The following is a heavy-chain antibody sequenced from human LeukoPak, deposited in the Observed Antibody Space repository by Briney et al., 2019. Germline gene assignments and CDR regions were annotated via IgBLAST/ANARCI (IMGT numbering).Heavy chain of an antibody. CDR3: ARSPLLRWFDP. Sequence: SETLSLTCTVSGGSISSYYWSWIRQPPGKGLEWIGYIYYSGSTNYNPSLKSRVTISVDTSKNQFSLKPSSVTAADTAVYYCARSPLLRWFDPWGQGTLVTVSS. D-gene: IGHD3-3*01. CDR2: IYYSGST. J-gene: IGHJ5*02. CDR1: GGSISSYY. V-gene: IGHV4-59*01.